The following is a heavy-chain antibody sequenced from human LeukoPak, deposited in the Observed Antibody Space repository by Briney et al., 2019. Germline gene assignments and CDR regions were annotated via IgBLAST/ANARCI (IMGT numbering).Heavy chain of an antibody. CDR2: IYYSGST. D-gene: IGHD6-19*01. CDR3: ARVYSSGYCDY. V-gene: IGHV4-59*01. J-gene: IGHJ4*02. CDR1: GGSTSSYY. Sequence: SETLSLTCTVSGGSTSSYYWSWIRQPPGKGLEWIGYIYYSGSTNYNPSLKSRVTISVDTSKNQFSLKLSSVTAADTAVYYCARVYSSGYCDYWGQGTLVTVSS.